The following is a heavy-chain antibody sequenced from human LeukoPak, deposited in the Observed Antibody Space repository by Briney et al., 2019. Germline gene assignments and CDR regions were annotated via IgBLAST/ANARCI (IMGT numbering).Heavy chain of an antibody. D-gene: IGHD2-2*01. CDR2: IYYSGST. Sequence: SGTLSLTCTVSGGSISSYYWSWIRQPPGKGLEWIGYIYYSGSTNYNPSLKSRVTISVDTSKNQFSLKLSSVTAADTAVYYCARVSPSSTRPLRAPDYWGQGTLVTVSS. CDR3: ARVSPSSTRPLRAPDY. J-gene: IGHJ4*02. V-gene: IGHV4-59*01. CDR1: GGSISSYY.